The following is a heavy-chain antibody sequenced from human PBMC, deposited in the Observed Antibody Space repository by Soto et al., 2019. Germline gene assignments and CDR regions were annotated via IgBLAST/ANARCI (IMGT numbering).Heavy chain of an antibody. D-gene: IGHD6-6*01. Sequence: GGSLRLSCAASGFTFSSYSVNWVRQAPGKGLEWVSSISSSSSYIYYADSVKGRFTISRDNAKNSLYLQMNSLRAEDTAVYYYARDRYSSSSQFDYWGQGTLVTVSS. CDR3: ARDRYSSSSQFDY. J-gene: IGHJ4*02. CDR2: ISSSSSYI. V-gene: IGHV3-21*01. CDR1: GFTFSSYS.